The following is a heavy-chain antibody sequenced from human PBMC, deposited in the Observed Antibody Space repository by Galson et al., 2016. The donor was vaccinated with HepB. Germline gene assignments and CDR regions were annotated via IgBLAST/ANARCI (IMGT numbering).Heavy chain of an antibody. CDR1: GFTFSNYV. V-gene: IGHV3-23*01. J-gene: IGHJ4*02. CDR3: AKDSSAYGWYFDY. Sequence: YLRLSCAASGFTFSNYVMTWVRQAPGKGLEWVSAISVSGDRTYYADSLKGRFTISRDNSKNTLYLEMNSLRAEDTAVYYCAKDSSAYGWYFDYWGQGTLVTVSS. D-gene: IGHD3-22*01. CDR2: ISVSGDRT.